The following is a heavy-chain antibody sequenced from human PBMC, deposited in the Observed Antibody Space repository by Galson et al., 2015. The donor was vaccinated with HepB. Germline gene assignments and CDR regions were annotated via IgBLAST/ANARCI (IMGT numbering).Heavy chain of an antibody. CDR3: AKARYCGDSTCYAFDS. CDR1: GFTFNAHA. D-gene: IGHD2-21*01. V-gene: IGHV3-23*01. J-gene: IGHJ3*02. Sequence: SLRLSCAASGFTFNAHALSWVRQAPGKGLEWVSAIGRSGATTYYAGSVKGRFTISRDNSKSTLYLQLNSLRTEDTAVYYCAKARYCGDSTCYAFDSWGQGTMVTVSS. CDR2: IGRSGATT.